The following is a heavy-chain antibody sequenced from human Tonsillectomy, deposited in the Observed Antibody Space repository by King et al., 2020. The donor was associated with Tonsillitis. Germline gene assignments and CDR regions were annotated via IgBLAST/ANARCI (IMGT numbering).Heavy chain of an antibody. CDR3: ARGVLSTSWGMDV. Sequence: VQLVESGGGLVKPGGYLRLSCAASGFTFSSYNMNWVRQAPGKGLEWVSSISYSSSYIYYADPVKGRFTISRDNAKNSLYLHMNSLRAEDTAVYYCARGVLSTSWGMDVWGQGTTVTVSS. V-gene: IGHV3-21*01. CDR1: GFTFSSYN. CDR2: ISYSSSYI. J-gene: IGHJ6*02. D-gene: IGHD2-2*01.